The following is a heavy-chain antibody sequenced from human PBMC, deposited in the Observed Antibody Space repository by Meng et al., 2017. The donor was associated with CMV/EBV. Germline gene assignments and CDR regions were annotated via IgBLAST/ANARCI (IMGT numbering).Heavy chain of an antibody. CDR3: ARRPGIAAAGTYYGMDV. CDR2: INPNIGGT. V-gene: IGHV1-2*02. Sequence: ASVKVSCKASGYTFTCYYMHWVRQAPGQGLEWMGWINPNIGGTNYAQKFQGRVTMTRDTSISTAYMELSRLRSDDTAVYYCARRPGIAAAGTYYGMDVWGQGTTVTVSS. J-gene: IGHJ6*02. D-gene: IGHD6-13*01. CDR1: GYTFTCYY.